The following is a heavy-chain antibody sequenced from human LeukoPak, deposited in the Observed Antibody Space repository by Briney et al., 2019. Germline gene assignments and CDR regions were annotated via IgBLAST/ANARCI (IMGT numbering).Heavy chain of an antibody. Sequence: SETLSLTCTVSGGSISSSSYYWGWIRQPPGKGLEWIGSIYYSGSTYYNPSLKRRVTISVDTSNNQFSLKLSSVTAADTAVYYCASSDDYGDSRRADFYYYYYYMDVWGKGTTVTISS. D-gene: IGHD4-17*01. CDR2: IYYSGST. CDR3: ASSDDYGDSRRADFYYYYYYMDV. V-gene: IGHV4-39*01. CDR1: GGSISSSSYY. J-gene: IGHJ6*03.